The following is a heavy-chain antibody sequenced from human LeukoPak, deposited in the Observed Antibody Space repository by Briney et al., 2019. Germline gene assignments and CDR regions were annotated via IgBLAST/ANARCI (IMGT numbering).Heavy chain of an antibody. CDR1: GFTFSSYG. D-gene: IGHD3-10*01. J-gene: IGHJ4*02. V-gene: IGHV3-30*18. CDR2: ISYDGSNK. Sequence: HSGGSLRLSCAASGFTFSSYGMHWVRQAPGKGLEWVAVISYDGSNKYYADSVKGRFAISRDNSKNTLYLQMNSLRAEDTAVYYCAKGQTARITMVRGVRGYYFDYWGQGTLVTVSS. CDR3: AKGQTARITMVRGVRGYYFDY.